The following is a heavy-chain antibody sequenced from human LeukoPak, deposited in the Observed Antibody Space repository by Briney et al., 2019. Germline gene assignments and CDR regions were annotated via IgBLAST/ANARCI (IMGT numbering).Heavy chain of an antibody. D-gene: IGHD3-10*01. Sequence: GGSLRLSCAASGFTFSSYAISWLRQAPGKGLEWVSTVSGSDGSTYYADSEKGRFTISRDKSENTLYLQMSSLRAEDTAIYYCAKSFYASGTYDASYYYGMDVWGQGTTVTVSS. CDR3: AKSFYASGTYDASYYYGMDV. J-gene: IGHJ6*02. CDR2: VSGSDGST. CDR1: GFTFSSYA. V-gene: IGHV3-23*01.